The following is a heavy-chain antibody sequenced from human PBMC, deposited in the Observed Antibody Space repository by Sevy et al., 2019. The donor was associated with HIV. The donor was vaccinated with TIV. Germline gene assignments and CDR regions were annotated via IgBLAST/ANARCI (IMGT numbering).Heavy chain of an antibody. CDR3: ARDAQRLPLGELSRIPSARGGMDV. CDR1: GFTFSSYS. CDR2: ISSSSSYI. D-gene: IGHD3-16*02. J-gene: IGHJ6*02. V-gene: IGHV3-21*01. Sequence: GGSLRLSCAASGFTFSSYSMNWVRQAPGKGLEWVSSISSSSSYIYYADSVKGRFTISRDNAKNSLYLQMNSLRPEDRAVYYCARDAQRLPLGELSRIPSARGGMDVWGQGTAVTVSS.